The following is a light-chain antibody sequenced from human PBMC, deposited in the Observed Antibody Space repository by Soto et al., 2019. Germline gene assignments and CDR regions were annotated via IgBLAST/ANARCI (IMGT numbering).Light chain of an antibody. Sequence: DIQMTQSASTLSASFGDRVTITCGASQSISSWLAWYQQKPGKAPKLLIYDASTSESGVPSRFSGSGYGTYFTLTIRSVQTEDIATYYCQQSYSTPPTFGQGTKVDIK. CDR2: DAS. V-gene: IGKV1-5*01. J-gene: IGKJ1*01. CDR1: QSISSW. CDR3: QQSYSTPPT.